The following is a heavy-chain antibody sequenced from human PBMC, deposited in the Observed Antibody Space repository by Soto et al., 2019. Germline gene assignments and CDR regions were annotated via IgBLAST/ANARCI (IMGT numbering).Heavy chain of an antibody. CDR1: GFSLSISGVG. V-gene: IGHV2-5*02. J-gene: IGHJ4*02. Sequence: QITLKESGPTLVKPTQTLTLPCTFSGFSLSISGVGLGWIRQPPGKALEWLALIYWDDDKRYSPSLKSRLTITKDTTKNQVVLTMTNMDPVDTATYCCAHIQQWEPYFDYWGQGTLVTVSS. CDR2: IYWDDDK. CDR3: AHIQQWEPYFDY. D-gene: IGHD1-26*01.